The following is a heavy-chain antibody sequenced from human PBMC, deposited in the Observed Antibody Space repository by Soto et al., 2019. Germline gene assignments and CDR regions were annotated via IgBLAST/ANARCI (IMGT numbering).Heavy chain of an antibody. CDR1: GFTFSTCT. CDR3: SGCSGGACHQNYGMDV. CDR2: ISPSTSNI. J-gene: IGHJ6*02. D-gene: IGHD2-15*01. V-gene: IGHV3-21*01. Sequence: EVHLVESGGGLVKPGGSLRLSCAVSGFTFSTCTMNWVRQAPGKGLEWVSSISPSTSNIYYADSVKGRFTISRDNAKNSLFLQMNSLRDEDTAVYYCSGCSGGACHQNYGMDVWGQGTTVTVSS.